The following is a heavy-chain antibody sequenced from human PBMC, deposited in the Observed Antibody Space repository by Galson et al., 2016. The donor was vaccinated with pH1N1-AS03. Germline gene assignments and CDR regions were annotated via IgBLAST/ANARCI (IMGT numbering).Heavy chain of an antibody. V-gene: IGHV4-39*01. CDR3: ARQGDTSMVTDYHYYHMDV. CDR2: MDHSGSS. D-gene: IGHD5-18*01. CDR1: DDSIRSSLYY. J-gene: IGHJ6*03. Sequence: TLSLTCIVADDSIRSSLYYWGWIRQSTGKGLEWIGSMDHSGSSYYNPSLQSRVIMSVDLSKRHFSLKLTSVTAVDTGVYYCARQGDTSMVTDYHYYHMDVWGKGTTVTVAS.